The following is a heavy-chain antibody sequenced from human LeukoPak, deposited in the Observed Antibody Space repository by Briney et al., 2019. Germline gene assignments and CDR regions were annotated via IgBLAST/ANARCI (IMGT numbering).Heavy chain of an antibody. Sequence: ASVKVSCKASGYTFTNYGISWVRQAPGQGLEWMGWISAYNGNTNYAQKLQGRVTMTTDTSTSTAYMELRSLRSDDTAVYYCARVPLDGDWFDPWGQGTLVTVSS. CDR1: GYTFTNYG. V-gene: IGHV1-18*01. J-gene: IGHJ5*02. CDR3: ARVPLDGDWFDP. CDR2: ISAYNGNT. D-gene: IGHD3/OR15-3a*01.